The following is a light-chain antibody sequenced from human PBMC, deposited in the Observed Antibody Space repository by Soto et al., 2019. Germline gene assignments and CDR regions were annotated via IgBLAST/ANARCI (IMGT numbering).Light chain of an antibody. CDR3: QQSYSTPIT. J-gene: IGKJ5*01. CDR2: AAS. V-gene: IGKV1-39*01. Sequence: DIQMTQSPSSLSASVGDRVTITCRASQSISSYLNWYQQKPGQAPKLLIYAASSLQSGVPSRFSGSGSGTDFTLTISSLQPEDFATYYCQQSYSTPITFGQETRLEIK. CDR1: QSISSY.